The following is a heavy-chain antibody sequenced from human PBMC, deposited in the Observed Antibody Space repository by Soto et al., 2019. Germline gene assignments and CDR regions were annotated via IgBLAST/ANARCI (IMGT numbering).Heavy chain of an antibody. V-gene: IGHV1-18*01. J-gene: IGHJ5*02. CDR1: GYTFTSYG. D-gene: IGHD3-3*01. CDR3: ARDLSGITIFGVVNKGLDP. Sequence: ASVKVSCKASGYTFTSYGISWVRQAPGQGLEWMGWISAYNGNTNYAQKLQGRVTMTTDTSTSTAYMELRSLRSDDTAVYYCARDLSGITIFGVVNKGLDPWGQGTLVTVSS. CDR2: ISAYNGNT.